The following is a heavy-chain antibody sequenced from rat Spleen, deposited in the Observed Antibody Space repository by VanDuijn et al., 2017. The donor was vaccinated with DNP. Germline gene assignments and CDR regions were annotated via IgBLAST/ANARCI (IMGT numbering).Heavy chain of an antibody. CDR2: ITTGGGHT. Sequence: EVQLVESGGGLVQPGRSLKLSYAASGFTFSDYGMAWVRQVPSKGLEWVASITTGGGHTYYRDSVKGRFTISRDNAKGSLYLQMNSLKSEDTATYYCASHPLDAWGQGTSVTVSS. J-gene: IGHJ4*01. CDR3: ASHPLDA. CDR1: GFTFSDYG. V-gene: IGHV5S13*01.